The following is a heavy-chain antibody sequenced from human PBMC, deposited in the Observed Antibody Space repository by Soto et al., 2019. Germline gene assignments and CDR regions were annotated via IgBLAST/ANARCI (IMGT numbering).Heavy chain of an antibody. J-gene: IGHJ4*02. CDR3: ARNAGNGGNFHFDY. D-gene: IGHD2-21*02. V-gene: IGHV4-28*01. Sequence: AETLSLTCAVSGYSISISNWWGWIRQPPGKGLEWIGYIYYSGSTYYNPSLKSRVTMSVDTSKNQFSLKLSSVTAVDTAVYYCARNAGNGGNFHFDYWGQGTLVTVSS. CDR2: IYYSGST. CDR1: GYSISISNW.